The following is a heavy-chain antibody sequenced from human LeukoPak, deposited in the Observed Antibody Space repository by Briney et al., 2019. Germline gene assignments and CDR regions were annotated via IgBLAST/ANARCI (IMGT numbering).Heavy chain of an antibody. CDR1: GGSISSYY. J-gene: IGHJ6*02. D-gene: IGHD3-10*01. V-gene: IGHV4-59*01. CDR3: ARDRPLWFGESIPQTYHHGMGV. CDR2: IYYSGST. Sequence: SETLSLTCTVSGGSISSYYWSWIRQPPGKGLEWIGYIYYSGSTNYNPSLKSRVTISVDTSKNQFSLKLSSVTAADTAVYYCARDRPLWFGESIPQTYHHGMGVWGQGTTVTVSS.